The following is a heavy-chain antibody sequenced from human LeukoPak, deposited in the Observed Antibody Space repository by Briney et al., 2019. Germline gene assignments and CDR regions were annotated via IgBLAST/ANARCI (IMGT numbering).Heavy chain of an antibody. CDR1: VYTFTRYH. V-gene: IGHV1-8*01. CDR3: ARGQKRSGWSWPSNY. D-gene: IGHD6-19*01. CDR2: MNPTSGNT. J-gene: IGHJ4*02. Sequence: ASVKVSFKASVYTFTRYHSYWVRQAGGQGLEWMGWMNPTSGNTGYEQKFQGRVTMTRNNSISTAYMELSSLRYEDTAVYYCARGQKRSGWSWPSNYWGQGTLVTVSS.